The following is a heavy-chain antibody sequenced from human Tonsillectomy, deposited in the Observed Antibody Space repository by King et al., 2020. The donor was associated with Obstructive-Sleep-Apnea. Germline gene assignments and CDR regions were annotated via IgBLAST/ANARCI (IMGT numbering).Heavy chain of an antibody. CDR3: VRDRGWLVHFDY. CDR2: ISGSSSYL. CDR1: GFTFSNYN. Sequence: VQLVESGGGLVKPGGSLRLSCAASGFTFSNYNMNWVRQAPGKGLEWVSSISGSSSYLYYADSGKGRFTISRGNAKNSLYLQINSLRAEDTAVYYCVRDRGWLVHFDYWGQGTLVTVSS. V-gene: IGHV3-21*01. J-gene: IGHJ4*02. D-gene: IGHD6-19*01.